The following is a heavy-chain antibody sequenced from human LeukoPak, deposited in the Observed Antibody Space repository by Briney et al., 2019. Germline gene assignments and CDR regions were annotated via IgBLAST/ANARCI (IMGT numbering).Heavy chain of an antibody. V-gene: IGHV3-21*01. CDR2: ISSSSSYI. J-gene: IGHJ1*01. CDR3: ARDAHGFGEFEYFQH. CDR1: GFTFGDYA. Sequence: GGSLSLSCTAPGFTFGDYALSWFRQATGKGLEWVSSISSSSSYIYYADSVKGRFTISRDNAKNSLYLQMNSLRAEDTAVYYCARDAHGFGEFEYFQHWGQGTLVTVSS. D-gene: IGHD3-10*01.